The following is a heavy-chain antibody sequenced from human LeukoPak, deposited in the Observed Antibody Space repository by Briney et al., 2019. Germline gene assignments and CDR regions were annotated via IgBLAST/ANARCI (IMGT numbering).Heavy chain of an antibody. CDR2: ISYDGSNK. Sequence: PGRSLRLSCAASGFTFSSYAMRWVRQAPGKGLEWVAVISYDGSNKYYADSVKGRFTISRDNSKNTLYLQMNSLRAEDTAVYYCAREAESTLFDYWGQGTLVTVSS. CDR1: GFTFSSYA. J-gene: IGHJ4*02. D-gene: IGHD1-14*01. CDR3: AREAESTLFDY. V-gene: IGHV3-30-3*01.